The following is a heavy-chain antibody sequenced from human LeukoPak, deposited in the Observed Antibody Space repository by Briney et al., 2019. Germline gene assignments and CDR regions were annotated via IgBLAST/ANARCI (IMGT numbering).Heavy chain of an antibody. V-gene: IGHV4-30-2*01. CDR1: GGSISSGGYS. CDR3: ARDGSTLYNWFDP. J-gene: IGHJ5*02. Sequence: SQTLSLTCAVSGGSISSGGYSWSWLRQPPGKGLEWIAYIYHSGSTYYNPSLKSRLTISVDRPKNQFSLKLSSVTAADTAVYYCARDGSTLYNWFDPWGQGTLVTVSS. CDR2: IYHSGST. D-gene: IGHD4-17*01.